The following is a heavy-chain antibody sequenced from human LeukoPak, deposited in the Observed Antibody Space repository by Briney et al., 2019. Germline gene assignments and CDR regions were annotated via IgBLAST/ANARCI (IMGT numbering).Heavy chain of an antibody. CDR3: AREPRYSGSYYAFDI. V-gene: IGHV3-7*01. CDR2: IRQDGGEK. D-gene: IGHD1-26*01. Sequence: GGSLRLSCVVSGSTFSNYWMSWVRQAPGKGLEWVANIRQDGGEKYFVDSVKGRFTISRDNARNSVYLQMNSVRAEDTAVYYCAREPRYSGSYYAFDIWGQGTMVTVSS. J-gene: IGHJ3*02. CDR1: GSTFSNYW.